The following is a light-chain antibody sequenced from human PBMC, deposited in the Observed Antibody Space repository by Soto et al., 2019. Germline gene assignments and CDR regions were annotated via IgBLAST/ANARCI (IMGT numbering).Light chain of an antibody. CDR1: QSVSSSY. CDR2: GAS. CDR3: QQYGRSPPNT. J-gene: IGKJ2*01. V-gene: IGKV3-20*01. Sequence: EIVLTQSPGTLSLSPGERATLSCRASQSVSSSYLAWYQQKPGQAPRLLIYGASIRATGIPDRFSGGGSGTDLTLTISRLEPEDFAVYYCQQYGRSPPNTFGQGTKLEIK.